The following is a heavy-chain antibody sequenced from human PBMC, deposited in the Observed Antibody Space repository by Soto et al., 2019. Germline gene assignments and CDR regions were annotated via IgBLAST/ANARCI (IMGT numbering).Heavy chain of an antibody. D-gene: IGHD3-9*01. V-gene: IGHV4-31*03. J-gene: IGHJ4*02. CDR1: GYSLSSGGHY. Sequence: AXETLSLTCTVSGYSLSSGGHYWSWVRQHPGKGLEWIGHIYDSVNTYYSPSLRSRVTISADMSKNQFSLNLRSVTAADTAVYYCARVDHRGYFAILTDYSGQGTLVTVSS. CDR2: IYDSVNT. CDR3: ARVDHRGYFAILTDY.